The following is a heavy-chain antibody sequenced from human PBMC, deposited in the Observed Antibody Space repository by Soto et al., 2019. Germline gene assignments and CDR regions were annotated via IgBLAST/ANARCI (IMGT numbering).Heavy chain of an antibody. CDR3: TRLKDYCGDGGCYYDP. V-gene: IGHV3-73*01. CDR2: IKSKANSYAT. CDR1: GFTFSDFA. J-gene: IGHJ5*02. D-gene: IGHD2-15*01. Sequence: LRLSCAASGFTFSDFAMHWVRQASGKGLEWIGRIKSKANSYATAYGASVKGRFTISRDDSRNTAYLHLSSLKTEDTAVYYCTRLKDYCGDGGCYYDPWGHGTLVTVSS.